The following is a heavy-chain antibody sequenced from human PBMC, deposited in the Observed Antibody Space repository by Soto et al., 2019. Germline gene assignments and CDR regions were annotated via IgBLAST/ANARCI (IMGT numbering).Heavy chain of an antibody. CDR2: ISYDGSNK. J-gene: IGHJ5*02. D-gene: IGHD6-19*01. CDR1: GFTFSSYA. V-gene: IGHV3-30-3*01. Sequence: GGSVRLSCAASGFTFSSYAMHWVRQAPGKGLEWVAVISYDGSNKYYADSVKGRFTISRDNSKNTLYLQMHSLRAEDTAVYYCSRGKRSFSWFGPSCPATLVTVFS. CDR3: SRGKRSFSWFGP.